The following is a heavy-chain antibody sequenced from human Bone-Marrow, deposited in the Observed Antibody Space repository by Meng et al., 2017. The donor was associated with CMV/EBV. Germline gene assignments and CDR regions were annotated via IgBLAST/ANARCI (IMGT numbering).Heavy chain of an antibody. CDR1: GYSFTGYY. CDR2: INPNNGAT. D-gene: IGHD2-8*02. Sequence: SGYSFTGYYIHWVRQAPGQGLEWVGCINPNNGATNYAQRFRGRVTMTRDTSISAAHMELSGLRSDDTAVYYCAREGNTGDTIKAHDYWGQGTLVTVSS. J-gene: IGHJ4*02. CDR3: AREGNTGDTIKAHDY. V-gene: IGHV1-2*02.